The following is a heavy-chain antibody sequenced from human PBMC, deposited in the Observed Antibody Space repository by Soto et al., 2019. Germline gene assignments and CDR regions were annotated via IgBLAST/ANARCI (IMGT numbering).Heavy chain of an antibody. CDR3: ARERAGQANDYYYYGMDV. CDR1: GFTFSSYS. CDR2: ISSSSSYI. V-gene: IGHV3-21*01. J-gene: IGHJ6*02. Sequence: EVQLVESGGGLVKPGGSLRLSCAASGFTFSSYSMNWVRQAPGKGLEWVSSISSSSSYIYYADSVKGRFTISRDNAKNSLYLQMNSLRAEDTAVYYCARERAGQANDYYYYGMDVWGQGTTVTVSS.